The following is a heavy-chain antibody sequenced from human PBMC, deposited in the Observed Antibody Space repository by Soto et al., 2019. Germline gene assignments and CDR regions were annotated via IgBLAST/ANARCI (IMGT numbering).Heavy chain of an antibody. CDR1: GYTFTSYG. J-gene: IGHJ5*02. Sequence: ASVKVSCKASGYTFTSYGISWVRQAPGQGLEWMGWISAYSGNTNYAQKLQGRVTMTTDTSTTTAYMELRSLRSDDTAVYYCARGRYCSGGSCYVLHNWFDPWGQGTLVTVSS. CDR3: ARGRYCSGGSCYVLHNWFDP. D-gene: IGHD2-15*01. CDR2: ISAYSGNT. V-gene: IGHV1-18*01.